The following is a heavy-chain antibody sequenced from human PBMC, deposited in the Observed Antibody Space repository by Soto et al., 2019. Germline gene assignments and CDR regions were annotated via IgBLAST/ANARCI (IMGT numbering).Heavy chain of an antibody. Sequence: ASVKVSCKASGYTFTSYGISWVRQAPGQGLEWMGWISAYNGNTNYAQKLQGRVTMTTDTSTSTAYMELRSLRSDDTAVYYCARVAVVVAATTIASASDYWGQGTLVTVSS. CDR1: GYTFTSYG. D-gene: IGHD2-15*01. V-gene: IGHV1-18*01. J-gene: IGHJ4*02. CDR3: ARVAVVVAATTIASASDY. CDR2: ISAYNGNT.